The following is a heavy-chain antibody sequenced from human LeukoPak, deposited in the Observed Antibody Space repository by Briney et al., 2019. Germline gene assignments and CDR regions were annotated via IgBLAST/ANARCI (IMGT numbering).Heavy chain of an antibody. CDR2: IRSDGNNK. Sequence: GGSLRLSCAASGFTFSSYGMHWVRQAPGKGLEWVAFIRSDGNNKYYADSVKGRFTISRDNSKNTLYLQMNSLRAEDTAVYYCAKALLEDFWSGYDWGQGTLVTVSS. CDR3: AKALLEDFWSGYD. V-gene: IGHV3-30*02. D-gene: IGHD3-3*01. J-gene: IGHJ4*02. CDR1: GFTFSSYG.